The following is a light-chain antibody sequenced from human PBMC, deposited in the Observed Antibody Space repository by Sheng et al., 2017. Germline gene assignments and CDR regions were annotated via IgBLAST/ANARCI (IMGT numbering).Light chain of an antibody. J-gene: IGLJ3*02. CDR1: SSNIGNNY. CDR2: DNN. V-gene: IGLV1-51*01. Sequence: QSVLTQPPSVSAAPGQKVTISCSGSSSNIGNNYVSWYQQLPGTAPKLLIYDNNKRPSGIPDRFSGSKSGTSATLGITGLQTGDEADYYCQSYDISLSDWVFGGGTKVTVL. CDR3: QSYDISLSDWV.